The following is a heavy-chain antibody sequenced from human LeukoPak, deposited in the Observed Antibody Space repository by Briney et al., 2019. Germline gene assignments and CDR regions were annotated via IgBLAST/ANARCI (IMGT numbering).Heavy chain of an antibody. CDR1: GGTFSSHT. J-gene: IGHJ1*01. CDR3: ARVGIYDYVWGSYRWEYFQH. D-gene: IGHD3-16*02. Sequence: SVKVSCKASGGTFSSHTIGWVRQAPGQGLEWMGRIIPILGIANYAQKFQGRVTITADKSTSTAYMELSSVRSEHTAVYYCARVGIYDYVWGSYRWEYFQHWGQGTLVTVSS. CDR2: IIPILGIA. V-gene: IGHV1-69*02.